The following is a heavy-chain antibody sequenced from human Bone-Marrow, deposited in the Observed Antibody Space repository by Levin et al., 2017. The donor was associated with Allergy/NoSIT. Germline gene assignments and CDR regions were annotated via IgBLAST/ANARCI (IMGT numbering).Heavy chain of an antibody. V-gene: IGHV1-2*06. CDR3: ARDGILVIPPKKYYYGMDV. Sequence: ASVKVSCKASGYTFTGYYMHWVRQAPGQGLEWMGRINPNSGGTNYAQKFQGRVTMTRDTSISTAYMELSRLRSDDTAVYYCARDGILVIPPKKYYYGMDVWGQGTTVTVSS. CDR2: INPNSGGT. J-gene: IGHJ6*02. CDR1: GYTFTGYY. D-gene: IGHD3-9*01.